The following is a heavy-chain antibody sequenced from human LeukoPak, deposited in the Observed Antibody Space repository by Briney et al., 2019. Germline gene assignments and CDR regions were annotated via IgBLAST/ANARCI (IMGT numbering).Heavy chain of an antibody. CDR2: ISSSGITI. V-gene: IGHV3-48*03. Sequence: GGSLRLSCAASGFTFSTYDMNWVRQAPGKGLEWISYISSSGITIFYADSVKGRFTISRGNAKNSLYLQMNSLRAEDTAVYYCARDQYGSGDGYYMDVWGKGTTVTISS. CDR3: ARDQYGSGDGYYMDV. CDR1: GFTFSTYD. J-gene: IGHJ6*03. D-gene: IGHD3-10*01.